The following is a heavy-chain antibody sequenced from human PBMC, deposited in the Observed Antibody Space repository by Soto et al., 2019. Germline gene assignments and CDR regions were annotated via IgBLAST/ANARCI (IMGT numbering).Heavy chain of an antibody. Sequence: SETLSLTCTVSGGSVSSGSYYWSWIRQPPGKGLEWIGYIYYSGSTNYNPSLKSRVTISVDTSKNQFSLKLSSVTAADTAVYYCAREVVAGSGFDPWGQGTLVTVSS. V-gene: IGHV4-61*01. J-gene: IGHJ5*02. D-gene: IGHD6-19*01. CDR2: IYYSGST. CDR1: GGSVSSGSYY. CDR3: AREVVAGSGFDP.